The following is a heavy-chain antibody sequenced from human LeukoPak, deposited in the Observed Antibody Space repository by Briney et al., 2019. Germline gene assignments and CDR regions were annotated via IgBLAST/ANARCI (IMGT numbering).Heavy chain of an antibody. V-gene: IGHV3-48*04. CDR3: ARERGLEWLSSYYYYMDV. J-gene: IGHJ6*03. CDR1: GFTFSTYS. D-gene: IGHD3-3*01. CDR2: IGSSSGSI. Sequence: GGSLRLSCAASGFTFSTYSMNWVRQAPGKGLEWVSYIGSSSGSIYYADSVKGRFTISRDNAKNSLYLQMNSLRAEDTAVYYCARERGLEWLSSYYYYMDVWGKGTTVTVSS.